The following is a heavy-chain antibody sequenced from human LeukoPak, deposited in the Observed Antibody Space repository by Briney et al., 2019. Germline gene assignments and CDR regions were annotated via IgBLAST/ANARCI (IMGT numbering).Heavy chain of an antibody. J-gene: IGHJ6*03. CDR2: INPSGGST. V-gene: IGHV1-46*01. CDR1: GYTFTIYY. Sequence: ASVTVSFTASGYTFTIYYMHWVRQAPGQGLEWMGVINPSGGSTSYAQKFQGRVTMTRDMSTSTVYMELSSLRSEDTAVYYCAREEYGGNGDYYYYYMDVWGKGTTVTVSS. D-gene: IGHD4-23*01. CDR3: AREEYGGNGDYYYYYMDV.